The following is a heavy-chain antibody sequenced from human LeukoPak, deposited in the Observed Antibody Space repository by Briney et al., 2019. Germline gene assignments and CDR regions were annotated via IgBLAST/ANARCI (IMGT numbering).Heavy chain of an antibody. CDR1: GGTFSSYA. D-gene: IGHD3-10*01. Sequence: RASVKVSCKASGGTFSSYAISWVRQAPGQGLEWMGGIIPIFGTANYAQKFQGRVTITADESTSTAYMELSSLRSEDTAVYYCARDSGELLWFGELLGDYGMDVWGQGTTVTVSS. CDR3: ARDSGELLWFGELLGDYGMDV. J-gene: IGHJ6*02. CDR2: IIPIFGTA. V-gene: IGHV1-69*01.